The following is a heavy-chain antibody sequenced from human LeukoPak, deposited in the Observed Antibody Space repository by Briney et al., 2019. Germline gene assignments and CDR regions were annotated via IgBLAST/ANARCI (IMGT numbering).Heavy chain of an antibody. CDR1: GYTFTSYG. CDR2: ISAYNGNT. Sequence: ASVKVSCKASGYTFTSYGISWVRQAPGQGLEWMGWISAYNGNTNYAQKFQGRVTMTRDTSTSTVYMELSSLRSEDTAVYYCARGGVALSYYGMDVWGQGTTVTVSS. D-gene: IGHD2-8*01. CDR3: ARGGVALSYYGMDV. J-gene: IGHJ6*02. V-gene: IGHV1-18*01.